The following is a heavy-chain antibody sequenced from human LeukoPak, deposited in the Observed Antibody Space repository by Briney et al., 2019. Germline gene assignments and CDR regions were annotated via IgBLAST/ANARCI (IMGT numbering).Heavy chain of an antibody. Sequence: ASVKVSCKASGYTFTSYDINWVRQATGQGLEWMGWMNPNSGNTGYAQKFQGRVTMTRNTSISTAYMELSSLRSEDTAVYYCARVPIGYDILTGYYAYYFDYWGQGTLVTVSS. J-gene: IGHJ4*02. CDR3: ARVPIGYDILTGYYAYYFDY. CDR2: MNPNSGNT. D-gene: IGHD3-9*01. V-gene: IGHV1-8*01. CDR1: GYTFTSYD.